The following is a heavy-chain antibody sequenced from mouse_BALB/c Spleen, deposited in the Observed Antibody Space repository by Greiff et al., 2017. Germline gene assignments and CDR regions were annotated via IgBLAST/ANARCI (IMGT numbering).Heavy chain of an antibody. V-gene: IGHV1-69*02. D-gene: IGHD4-1*01. Sequence: QVQLQQPGAELVKPGASVKLSCKASGYTFTSYWMHWVKQRPGQGLEWIGEIDPSASYTNYNQKFKGKATLTVDKSSSTAYMQLSSLTSEASAVYYCARPSSGTSTGMDYWGQGTSVTVSS. CDR1: GYTFTSYW. J-gene: IGHJ4*01. CDR2: IDPSASYT. CDR3: ARPSSGTSTGMDY.